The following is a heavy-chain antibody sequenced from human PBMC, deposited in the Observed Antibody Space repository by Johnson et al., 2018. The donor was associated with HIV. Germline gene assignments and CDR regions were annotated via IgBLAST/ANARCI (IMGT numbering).Heavy chain of an antibody. CDR3: ARIGAWQLHRAFDI. Sequence: QVQLVESGGGLVQPGRSLRLSCTASGFTFSTYPMHWVRQAPGKGLEWVAIISSHGADKYYAESVRGRFTISRDNSDNTLYLQMNSLRAEDTAVYYCARIGAWQLHRAFDIWGQGTMVTVSS. D-gene: IGHD2-15*01. CDR1: GFTFSTYP. V-gene: IGHV3-30*01. CDR2: ISSHGADK. J-gene: IGHJ3*02.